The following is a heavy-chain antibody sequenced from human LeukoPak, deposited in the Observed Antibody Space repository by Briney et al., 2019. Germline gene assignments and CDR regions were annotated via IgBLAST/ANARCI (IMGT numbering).Heavy chain of an antibody. J-gene: IGHJ4*02. CDR1: GFIFRNYA. Sequence: GGSLRLSCAASGFIFRNYAMSWVRQAPGKGLEWVSAVSGRDDSTYYADSVKGRFTISRDNSKNTLYLQMNSLRAEDTAVYYCAKWGDYDILTGYYDSDYWGQGTLVTVSS. CDR3: AKWGDYDILTGYYDSDY. CDR2: VSGRDDST. V-gene: IGHV3-23*01. D-gene: IGHD3-9*01.